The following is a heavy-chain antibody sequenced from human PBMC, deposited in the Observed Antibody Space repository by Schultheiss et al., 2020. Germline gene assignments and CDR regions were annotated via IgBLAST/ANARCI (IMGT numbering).Heavy chain of an antibody. CDR1: RFTFDDYA. J-gene: IGHJ4*02. D-gene: IGHD6-25*01. Sequence: GGSLRLSCAASRFTFDDYAMHCVRQAPGKGLEWVSGISWNSGSIGYADSVKGRFTISRDNAKNTLYLQMNSLRAEDTAVYYCAKSGSGQAVDYWGQGTLVTVAS. CDR3: AKSGSGQAVDY. V-gene: IGHV3-9*01. CDR2: ISWNSGSI.